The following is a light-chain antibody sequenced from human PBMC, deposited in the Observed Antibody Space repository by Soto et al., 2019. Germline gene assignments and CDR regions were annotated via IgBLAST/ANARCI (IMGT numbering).Light chain of an antibody. CDR1: SSNIGAGYD. Sequence: SVLTKPPSVSGAPGQRVTISCTGSSSNIGAGYDVHWYQQLPGTAPKLLIYGNSNRPSGVPDRFSGSKSGTSASLAITGLQAEDEADYYCQSYDSSLPYVFGTGTKVTVL. J-gene: IGLJ1*01. CDR2: GNS. V-gene: IGLV1-40*01. CDR3: QSYDSSLPYV.